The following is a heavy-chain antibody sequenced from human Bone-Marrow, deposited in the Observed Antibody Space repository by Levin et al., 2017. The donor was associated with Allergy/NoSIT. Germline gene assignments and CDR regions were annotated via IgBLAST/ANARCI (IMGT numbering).Heavy chain of an antibody. Sequence: GESLKISCKASGYTFTTYGVSWVRQAPGQGLEWMGWISPYTGNAYYSEKFQGRVTMTTDTSTGTAYMDLRSLRSDDTAVYYCARLLGYCTRTTCQGIGVGRMDVWGQGTTVTV. J-gene: IGHJ6*02. CDR2: ISPYTGNA. V-gene: IGHV1-18*04. D-gene: IGHD2-2*01. CDR3: ARLLGYCTRTTCQGIGVGRMDV. CDR1: GYTFTTYG.